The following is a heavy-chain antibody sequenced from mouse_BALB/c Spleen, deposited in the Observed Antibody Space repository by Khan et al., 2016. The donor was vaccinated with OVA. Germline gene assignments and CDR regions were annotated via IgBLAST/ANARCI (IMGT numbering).Heavy chain of an antibody. J-gene: IGHJ3*01. Sequence: QVTLKESGPGILQPSQTLSLTCSFSGFSLSTSGVGVGWLRQPSGKTLEWLAHIWWDDDKRYNPALKSRLTISKDTSSNQVFLKIASVDTADIATYCCVRPPYGNYAWFAYWGQGTLVTVSA. V-gene: IGHV8-8*01. D-gene: IGHD2-1*01. CDR3: VRPPYGNYAWFAY. CDR1: GFSLSTSGVG. CDR2: IWWDDDK.